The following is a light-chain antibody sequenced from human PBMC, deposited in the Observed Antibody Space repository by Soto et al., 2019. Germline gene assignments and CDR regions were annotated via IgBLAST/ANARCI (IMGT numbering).Light chain of an antibody. CDR3: CSYTSLSSVV. CDR2: GVS. Sequence: QSALTQPASVSGSPGQSITISCTGTSSDVGGYNHVSWYQHPPGRAPTLILFGVSDRPSGVSHRFSGSKSGNTASLTISGLQAEDEADYYCCSYTSLSSVVFGGGTKVTVL. J-gene: IGLJ2*01. V-gene: IGLV2-14*01. CDR1: SSDVGGYNH.